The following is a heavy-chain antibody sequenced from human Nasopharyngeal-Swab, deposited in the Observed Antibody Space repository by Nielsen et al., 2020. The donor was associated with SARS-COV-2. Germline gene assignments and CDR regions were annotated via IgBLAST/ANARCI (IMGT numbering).Heavy chain of an antibody. CDR2: INPSGGST. Sequence: ASLQVSCKASGYTFTSYYMHWVRQAPGQGLEWMGIINPSGGSTSYAQKFQGRVTITRDTSTSTVYMELSSLRSEDTAVYYCARGAEFGYYGMDVWGQGTTVTVSS. D-gene: IGHD3-16*01. J-gene: IGHJ6*02. V-gene: IGHV1-46*01. CDR3: ARGAEFGYYGMDV. CDR1: GYTFTSYY.